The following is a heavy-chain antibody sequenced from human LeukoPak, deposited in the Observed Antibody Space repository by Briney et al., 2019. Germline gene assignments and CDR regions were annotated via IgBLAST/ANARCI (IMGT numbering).Heavy chain of an antibody. Sequence: GGSLRLSCTASGFNFNNYNMNWVRQAPGKGLEWVSAISGSGGSTYYADSVKGRFTISRDNSKNTLYLQMNSLRADDTAVYYCAKRRGLELTYYYHMDVWGKGTTVTVSS. D-gene: IGHD1-7*01. CDR3: AKRRGLELTYYYHMDV. V-gene: IGHV3-23*01. CDR2: ISGSGGST. CDR1: GFNFNNYN. J-gene: IGHJ6*03.